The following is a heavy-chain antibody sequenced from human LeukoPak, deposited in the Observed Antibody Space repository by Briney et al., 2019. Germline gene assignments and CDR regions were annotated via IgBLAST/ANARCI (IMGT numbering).Heavy chain of an antibody. D-gene: IGHD1-26*01. CDR1: GGTFSSYA. CDR2: IIPIFGTA. J-gene: IGHJ4*02. Sequence: ASVKVSCKASGGTFSSYAISWVRQAPGQGLEWMGGIIPIFGTANYAQKFQGRVTITADESTSTAYMEPSSLRSEDTAVYYCARDSGNLYSGSYIDYWGQGTLVTVSS. V-gene: IGHV1-69*13. CDR3: ARDSGNLYSGSYIDY.